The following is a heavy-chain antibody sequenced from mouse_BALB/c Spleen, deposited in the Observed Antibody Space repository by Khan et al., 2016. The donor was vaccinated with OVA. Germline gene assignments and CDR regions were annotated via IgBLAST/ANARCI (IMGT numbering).Heavy chain of an antibody. CDR1: GYTFTSNT. D-gene: IGHD2-14*01. CDR2: INPRSGYT. Sequence: VELADSGAELARLGASAKMSCKATGYTFTSNTMHWKKQRSALGLEWIGYINPRSGYTIYNQKYKYKSTLTADISSSTAYMQLSSLTSDDSAVDYSARRTTDYAMEYWGQGTSVTVSS. J-gene: IGHJ4*01. CDR3: ARRTTDYAMEY. V-gene: IGHV1-4*01.